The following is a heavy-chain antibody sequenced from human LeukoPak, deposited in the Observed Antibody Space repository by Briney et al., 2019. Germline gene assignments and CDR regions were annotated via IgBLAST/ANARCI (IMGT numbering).Heavy chain of an antibody. Sequence: GGSLRLSCSASGFTFSTHTMHWVRQAPGKGLEYVSGISSKGGGTYYADSVKGRFTISRDNSKNTLYLHMSSLRPEDTAVYYCVISVRYSADYWGQGTLVTVSS. V-gene: IGHV3-64D*08. CDR2: ISSKGGGT. CDR3: VISVRYSADY. J-gene: IGHJ4*02. D-gene: IGHD6-13*01. CDR1: GFTFSTHT.